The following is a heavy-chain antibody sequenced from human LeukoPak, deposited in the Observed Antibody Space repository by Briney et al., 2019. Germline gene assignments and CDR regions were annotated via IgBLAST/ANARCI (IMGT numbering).Heavy chain of an antibody. J-gene: IGHJ4*02. D-gene: IGHD4-17*01. Sequence: GGSRRLSCAGSGFPFSSYEMNWLRQAPGKGLEWVSHIDSSGITIYYGDSVKGRFTISRDNAKNSIYLQMDSLRVEDTAIYYCARDSVGDLLDYWGQGTPVTVSS. CDR2: IDSSGITI. CDR1: GFPFSSYE. CDR3: ARDSVGDLLDY. V-gene: IGHV3-48*03.